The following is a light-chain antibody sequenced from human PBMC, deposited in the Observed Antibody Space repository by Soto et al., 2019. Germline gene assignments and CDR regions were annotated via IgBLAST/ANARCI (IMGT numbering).Light chain of an antibody. V-gene: IGLV2-23*02. CDR3: CSYAGSDYF. Sequence: QSVLTQPASVSGSPGQSLSISCTGASSDVGRYNLVSWYQQYPGQAPKLMIYEVSKRPSGVSHRFSGSRSGNTASLTISGLQAEDEADYYCCSYAGSDYFFGTGTKVTVL. J-gene: IGLJ1*01. CDR2: EVS. CDR1: SSDVGRYNL.